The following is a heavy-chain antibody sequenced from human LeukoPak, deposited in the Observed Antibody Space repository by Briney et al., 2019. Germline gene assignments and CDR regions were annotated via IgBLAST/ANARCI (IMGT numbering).Heavy chain of an antibody. V-gene: IGHV3-23*01. Sequence: GGSLRLSCAASGFTFSSYGMSWVRQAPGKGLEWVSAISGSGGSTYYADSVKGRFTISRDNSKNTLYLQMNSLRAGGTAVYYCAKDADGLYYYYYYMDVWGKGTTVTISS. CDR1: GFTFSSYG. CDR3: AKDADGLYYYYYYMDV. J-gene: IGHJ6*03. CDR2: ISGSGGST.